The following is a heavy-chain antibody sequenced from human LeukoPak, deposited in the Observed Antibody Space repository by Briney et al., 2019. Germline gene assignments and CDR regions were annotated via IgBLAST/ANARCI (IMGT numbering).Heavy chain of an antibody. CDR1: GGSISSGSYY. J-gene: IGHJ4*02. V-gene: IGHV4-61*02. CDR3: AREAPRPDY. Sequence: SETLSLTCTVSGGSISSGSYYWRRFRQPAGKGLEWIGRISSSGSTNYNPSLKSRVTISVDTSKNQLFLKLSSVTATDTAVYYCAREAPRPDYWGQGTLVTVSS. CDR2: ISSSGST.